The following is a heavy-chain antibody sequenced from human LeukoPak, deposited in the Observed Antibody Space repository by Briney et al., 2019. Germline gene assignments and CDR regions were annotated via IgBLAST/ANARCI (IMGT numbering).Heavy chain of an antibody. V-gene: IGHV3-30*18. J-gene: IGHJ3*02. Sequence: WVSLRLSCAASGFTFRNYGMHWVRQAPGKGLEWVAVISYDGTQTFYADSVKGRFTISRDNSKNTLYLQMNSLRAVDTAVYYCAKGGDPPMGHAFDIWGQGTVVTVSS. CDR1: GFTFRNYG. CDR2: ISYDGTQT. D-gene: IGHD5-18*01. CDR3: AKGGDPPMGHAFDI.